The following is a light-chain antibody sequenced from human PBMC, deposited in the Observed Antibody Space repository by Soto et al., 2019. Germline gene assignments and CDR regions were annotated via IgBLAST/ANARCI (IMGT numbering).Light chain of an antibody. CDR2: KVD. V-gene: IGLV2-14*01. CDR1: SSDLGGLNY. J-gene: IGLJ3*02. Sequence: QTALTQPASVSGSPGQSITIPCSGRSSDLGGLNYVSWYQQHPGKVPKLIIYKVDNRPSGISDRFSASKSGNTASLTISGIQAEDEAHYYCSSYTTVPSPQRVFAGGTKLTAL. CDR3: SSYTTVPSPQRV.